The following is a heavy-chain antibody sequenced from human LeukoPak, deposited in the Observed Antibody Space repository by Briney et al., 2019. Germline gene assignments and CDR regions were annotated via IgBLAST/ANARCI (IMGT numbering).Heavy chain of an antibody. V-gene: IGHV4-34*01. Sequence: SETLSHTCAVYGGSFSGYYWSWIRQPPGKGLEWIGEINHSGSTNYNPSLKSRVTISVDTSKNQFSLKLSSVTAADTAVYYCATSTPTSGSYYKPYYYYYGIDVWGKGTTVTVSS. J-gene: IGHJ6*04. CDR3: ATSTPTSGSYYKPYYYYYGIDV. CDR1: GGSFSGYY. CDR2: INHSGST. D-gene: IGHD3-10*01.